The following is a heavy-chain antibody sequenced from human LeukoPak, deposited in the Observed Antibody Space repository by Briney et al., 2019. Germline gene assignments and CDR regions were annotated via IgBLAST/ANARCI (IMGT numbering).Heavy chain of an antibody. CDR2: SNTNTGNT. V-gene: IGHV1-18*01. Sequence: ASVKVSCKASGYTFTSFGISWVRQAPGQGLEWVGWSNTNTGNTNYAQKFQGRVTMTTDTSTSTAYMEVRSLGSDDTAVYYCARDGSSSWYQNWGQGTLVTVSS. D-gene: IGHD6-13*01. J-gene: IGHJ4*02. CDR1: GYTFTSFG. CDR3: ARDGSSSWYQN.